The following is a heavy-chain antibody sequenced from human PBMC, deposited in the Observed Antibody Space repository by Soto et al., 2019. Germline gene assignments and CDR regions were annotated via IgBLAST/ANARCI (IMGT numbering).Heavy chain of an antibody. CDR3: ARASMYIWNDH. CDR2: VNPSSGNT. J-gene: IGHJ5*02. V-gene: IGHV1-8*01. Sequence: QVQLVQSGAEVKRPGASVKVSCEASGYTFTTYDINWVRQASGQGLEWMGCVNPSSGNTVYAQKFHGRVTMTRDTSISTAYMALSSLKSDDTAIYCWARASMYIWNDHWGQGTLVTVSS. CDR1: GYTFTTYD. D-gene: IGHD1-20*01.